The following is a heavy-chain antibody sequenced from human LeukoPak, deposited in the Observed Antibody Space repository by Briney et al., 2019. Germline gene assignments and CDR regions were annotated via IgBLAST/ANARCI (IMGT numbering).Heavy chain of an antibody. CDR3: ARESMVVTLNWFDP. CDR2: ISAYNGNT. V-gene: IGHV1-18*01. J-gene: IGHJ5*02. CDR1: GYTFTSYG. Sequence: GASVKVSCKASGYTFTSYGISWVRQAPGQGLEWMGWISAYNGNTNYAQKLQGRVTMTTDTSTSTAYMELRSLRSDDTAVYYCARESMVVTLNWFDPWGQGTLVTVSS. D-gene: IGHD4-23*01.